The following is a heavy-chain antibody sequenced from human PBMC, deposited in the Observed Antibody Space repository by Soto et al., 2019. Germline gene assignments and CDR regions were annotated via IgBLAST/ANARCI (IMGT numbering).Heavy chain of an antibody. CDR2: IYYTGSP. CDR1: GGSISSSNYY. CDR3: ARLLHDSSGYYYFDY. D-gene: IGHD3-22*01. V-gene: IGHV4-39*01. J-gene: IGHJ4*02. Sequence: SETLSLTCTVSGGSISSSNYYWGWIRQPPGKGLEWIASIYYTGSPYNNPSLRSRVTMSVDTSQNQFSLKLTSVTAADTAVYYCARLLHDSSGYYYFDYWGQGTLVTVSS.